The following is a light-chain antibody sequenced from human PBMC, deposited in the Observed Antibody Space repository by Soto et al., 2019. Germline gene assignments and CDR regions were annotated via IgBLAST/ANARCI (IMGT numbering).Light chain of an antibody. CDR2: EAS. Sequence: SQMIQYPSSVSASVGDRVTITCRASQGITNRLAWYQQKPGKAPKLLIYEASSLQSGVPSRISGSGSGTDFTLTISSLQPEDFATYYCPHANSFPITFGEGTRLDI. J-gene: IGKJ5*01. V-gene: IGKV1D-12*01. CDR3: PHANSFPIT. CDR1: QGITNR.